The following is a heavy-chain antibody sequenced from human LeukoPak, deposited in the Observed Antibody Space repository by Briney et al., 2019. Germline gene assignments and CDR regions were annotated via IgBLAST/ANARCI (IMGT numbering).Heavy chain of an antibody. CDR2: IHYSGST. D-gene: IGHD2-2*01. J-gene: IGHJ4*02. CDR1: GYSISSGYY. Sequence: SETLSLTCTVSGYSISSGYYWGWIRQPPGKGPEWIGCIHYSGSTYYNPSLKSRVTFSVDTSKNQFSLKLSSVTAADTAVYYCARQEVAVPAASIWGQGTLVTVSS. V-gene: IGHV4-38-2*02. CDR3: ARQEVAVPAASI.